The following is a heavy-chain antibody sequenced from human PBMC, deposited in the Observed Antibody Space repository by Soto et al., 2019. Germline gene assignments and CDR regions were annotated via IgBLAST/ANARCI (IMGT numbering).Heavy chain of an antibody. J-gene: IGHJ6*02. CDR1: GGSISSYY. V-gene: IGHV4-4*07. Sequence: QVQLQESGPGLVKPSETLSLTCTVSGGSISSYYWRWIRQPAGKGLEWIGRIYTSGSTNYNPSLKSRVTMSVDTSKNQFSLKLSSVTAADTAVYYCARDLKDYDFWSGFYYYGMDVWGQGTTVTVSS. D-gene: IGHD3-3*01. CDR3: ARDLKDYDFWSGFYYYGMDV. CDR2: IYTSGST.